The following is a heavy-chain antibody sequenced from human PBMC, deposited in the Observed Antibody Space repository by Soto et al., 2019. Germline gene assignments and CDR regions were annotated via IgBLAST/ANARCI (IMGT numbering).Heavy chain of an antibody. CDR2: ISSSSTI. CDR3: ARTGYYGSGSYLPDYYYYYMDV. CDR1: GFTFSSYS. J-gene: IGHJ6*03. D-gene: IGHD3-10*01. Sequence: EVQLVESGGGLVQPGGSLRLSCAASGFTFSSYSMNWVRQAPGKGLEWVSYISSSSTIYYADSVKGRFTISRDNAKNSLYLQMNSLRAEDTAVYYCARTGYYGSGSYLPDYYYYYMDVWGKGTTVTVSS. V-gene: IGHV3-48*01.